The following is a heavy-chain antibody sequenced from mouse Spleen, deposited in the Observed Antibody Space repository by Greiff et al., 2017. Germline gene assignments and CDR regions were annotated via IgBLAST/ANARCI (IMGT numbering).Heavy chain of an antibody. D-gene: IGHD3-1*01. Sequence: EVKVVESGGGLVKPGGSLKLSCAASGFTFSSYAMSWVRQTPEKRLEWVATISSGGSYTYYPDSVKGRFTISRDNAKNTLYLQMSSLRSEDTAMYYCARLKARATYFDYWGQGTSVTVSS. CDR1: GFTFSSYA. CDR2: ISSGGSYT. V-gene: IGHV5-9-1*01. CDR3: ARLKARATYFDY. J-gene: IGHJ4*01.